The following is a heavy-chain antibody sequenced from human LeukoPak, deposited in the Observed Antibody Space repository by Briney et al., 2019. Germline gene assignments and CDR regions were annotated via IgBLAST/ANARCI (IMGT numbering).Heavy chain of an antibody. CDR2: IYYTGST. CDR1: GGSISNYY. V-gene: IGHV4-59*08. Sequence: PSETLSLTCAVSGGSISNYYWSWIWQPPGKGLECIGYIYYTGSTTYNPSLKSRVTISVDSSKNQFSLRLSSVTAADTAVYYCARLSTTSGWYSWFDPWGQGTLVTVSS. D-gene: IGHD6-19*01. CDR3: ARLSTTSGWYSWFDP. J-gene: IGHJ5*02.